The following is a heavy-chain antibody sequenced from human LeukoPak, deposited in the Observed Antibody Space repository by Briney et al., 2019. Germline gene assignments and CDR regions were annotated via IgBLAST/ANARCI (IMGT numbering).Heavy chain of an antibody. Sequence: SETLSLTCAVYGGSFSGYYWSWIRQPPGKGLEWIGEINHSGSTNYNPSLKSRVTISVDTSKNQFSLKLSSVTAADTAVYYCARAARIAAVLAPFDPWGQGTLVTVSS. D-gene: IGHD6-13*01. V-gene: IGHV4-34*01. CDR2: INHSGST. J-gene: IGHJ5*02. CDR1: GGSFSGYY. CDR3: ARAARIAAVLAPFDP.